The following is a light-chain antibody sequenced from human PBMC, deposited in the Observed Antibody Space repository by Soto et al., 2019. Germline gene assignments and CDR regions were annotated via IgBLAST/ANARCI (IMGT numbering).Light chain of an antibody. Sequence: QSALTQPRSVSGSPGQSVTISCTGTSSDVGGYNYVSWYLQHPGKAPKVMIYDVSKRPSGVPDRFSGSTSGNTASLAISGIEYEDDVDYYCCSFARNSPCVFGKGTKVTVL. J-gene: IGLJ1*01. V-gene: IGLV2-11*01. CDR1: SSDVGGYNY. CDR2: DVS. CDR3: CSFARNSPCV.